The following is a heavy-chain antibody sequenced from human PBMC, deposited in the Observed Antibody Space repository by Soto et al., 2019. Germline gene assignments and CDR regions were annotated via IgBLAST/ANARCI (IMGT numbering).Heavy chain of an antibody. J-gene: IGHJ5*02. Sequence: PGESLKISCKGSGYSFTSYWISWVRQMPGKGLEWMGRIDPSDSYTNYSPSFQGHVTISADKSISTAYLQWSSLKASDTAMYYCARDLVVAATPNWFDPWGQGTLVTVSS. V-gene: IGHV5-10-1*01. CDR2: IDPSDSYT. D-gene: IGHD2-15*01. CDR3: ARDLVVAATPNWFDP. CDR1: GYSFTSYW.